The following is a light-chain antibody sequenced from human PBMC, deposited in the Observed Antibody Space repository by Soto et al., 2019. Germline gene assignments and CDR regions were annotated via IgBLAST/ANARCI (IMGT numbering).Light chain of an antibody. CDR3: QQYGSSPRT. Sequence: EIVLTQSPGTLSLSPGERATLSFRASQSISNSYIAWYQQKPGQAPRLLIYGASSRATGIPDRFSGSGSVTDFTLTISRLEPEDFAVYFCQQYGSSPRTFGQGTKVDIK. J-gene: IGKJ1*01. CDR2: GAS. CDR1: QSISNSY. V-gene: IGKV3-20*01.